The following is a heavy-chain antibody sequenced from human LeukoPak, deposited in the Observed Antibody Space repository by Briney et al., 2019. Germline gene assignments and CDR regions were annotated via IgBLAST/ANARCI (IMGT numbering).Heavy chain of an antibody. Sequence: PSETLSLTCTVSGYSISSGYYWGWIRQSPGKGLEWIGSIYHSGSTYYNPSLKSRVTISVDTSKNQFSLKLSSVTAADTAVYYCAREDTAMGYYWGQGTLVTVSS. CDR3: AREDTAMGYY. CDR2: IYHSGST. J-gene: IGHJ4*02. CDR1: GYSISSGYY. V-gene: IGHV4-38-2*02. D-gene: IGHD5-18*01.